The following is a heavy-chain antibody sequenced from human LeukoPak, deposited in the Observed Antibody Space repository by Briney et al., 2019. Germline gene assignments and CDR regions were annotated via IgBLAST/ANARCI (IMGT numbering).Heavy chain of an antibody. CDR2: INPNSGGT. V-gene: IGHV1-2*02. J-gene: IGHJ4*02. Sequence: ASVKVSCKASGYTFTGYYMHWVRQAPGQGLEWMGWINPNSGGTNYAQNLQGRVTMTTDTSTSTAYMELRSLRSDDTAVYYCAREKKWELIERYFDYWGQGTLVTVSS. CDR3: AREKKWELIERYFDY. D-gene: IGHD1-26*01. CDR1: GYTFTGYY.